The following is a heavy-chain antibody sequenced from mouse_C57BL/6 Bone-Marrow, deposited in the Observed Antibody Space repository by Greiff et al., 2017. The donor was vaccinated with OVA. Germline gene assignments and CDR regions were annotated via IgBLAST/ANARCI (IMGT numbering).Heavy chain of an antibody. CDR1: GYAFSSSW. Sequence: VQLQQSGPELVKPGASVKISCKASGYAFSSSWMNWVKQRPGKGLEWIGRIYPGDGDTNYNGKFKGKATLTADKSSSTAYMQLSSLTSEDSAVYFCARPSYYDYDDGYYFDYWGQGTTLTVSS. CDR2: IYPGDGDT. D-gene: IGHD2-4*01. V-gene: IGHV1-82*01. J-gene: IGHJ2*01. CDR3: ARPSYYDYDDGYYFDY.